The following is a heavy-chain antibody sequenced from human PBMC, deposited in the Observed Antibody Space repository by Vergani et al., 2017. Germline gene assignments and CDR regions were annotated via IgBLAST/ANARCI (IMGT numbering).Heavy chain of an antibody. CDR1: GYIFYGHL. D-gene: IGHD5-24*01. J-gene: IGHJ4*02. Sequence: QVQLAQSGSELREPGASVKVSCKASGYIFYGHLLNWLRQAPGQGLEWLGWIDTANGRPTYAQGFRGRFVFSVDTSVDSAYLEISSLKADDTAVYYCARGLSRDEYNVLHYWGQGSLVTVSS. CDR3: ARGLSRDEYNVLHY. CDR2: IDTANGRP. V-gene: IGHV7-4-1*02.